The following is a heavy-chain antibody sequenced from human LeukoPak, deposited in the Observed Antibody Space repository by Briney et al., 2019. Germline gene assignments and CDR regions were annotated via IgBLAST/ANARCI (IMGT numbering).Heavy chain of an antibody. V-gene: IGHV3-30-3*01. CDR1: GFIFSSYA. D-gene: IGHD3-10*01. CDR3: ASAGSYLGDY. Sequence: PGRSLRLSCAASGFIFSSYAMHWVRQAPGKGLEWVAVISYDGSKKYYADSVKGRFTISRDDSKNTLYLQINSLRAEDTAVYYCASAGSYLGDYWGQGTLVTVSS. CDR2: ISYDGSKK. J-gene: IGHJ4*02.